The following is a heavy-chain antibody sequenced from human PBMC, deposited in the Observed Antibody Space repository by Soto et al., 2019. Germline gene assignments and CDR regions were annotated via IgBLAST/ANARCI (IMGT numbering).Heavy chain of an antibody. CDR1: GFTFSSYW. D-gene: IGHD2-21*01. CDR2: VDSGGSTT. J-gene: IGHJ4*02. CDR3: VRGAFHHYYLDS. V-gene: IGHV3-74*01. Sequence: EVQLVESGGGLVQPGGSLRLSCAASGFTFSSYWSHWVRQAPGKGLVWVSRVDSGGSTTNYADSVKGRFTISRDNAKNTLYLQMNSLRDEDTAVYHCVRGAFHHYYLDSWGQGTLVTVSS.